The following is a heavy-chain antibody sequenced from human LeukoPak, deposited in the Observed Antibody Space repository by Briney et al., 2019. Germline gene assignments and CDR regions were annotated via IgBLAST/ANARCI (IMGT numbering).Heavy chain of an antibody. D-gene: IGHD3-3*01. Sequence: SETLSLTCAVSGYSISSGYYWGWIRQPPGKGLEWIGSIYHSGSTYYNPSLKSRVTISVDTSKNKFSLKLSSVTAADTAVYYCARGPTIFGVVPRLREPIYWYFDLWGRGTLVTVSS. CDR3: ARGPTIFGVVPRLREPIYWYFDL. V-gene: IGHV4-38-2*01. J-gene: IGHJ2*01. CDR2: IYHSGST. CDR1: GYSISSGYY.